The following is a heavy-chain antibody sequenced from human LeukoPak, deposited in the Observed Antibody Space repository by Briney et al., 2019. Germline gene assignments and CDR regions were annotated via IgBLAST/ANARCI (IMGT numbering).Heavy chain of an antibody. Sequence: PGGSLRLSCAASGFTFDDYAMHWVRQAPGKGLEWVSGISWNRGSIGYADSVKGRFTISRDNAKNSLYLQMNSLRAEDTALYYCAKDRNYGDYGSLDYWGQGTLVTVSS. CDR2: ISWNRGSI. CDR3: AKDRNYGDYGSLDY. D-gene: IGHD4-17*01. J-gene: IGHJ4*02. CDR1: GFTFDDYA. V-gene: IGHV3-9*01.